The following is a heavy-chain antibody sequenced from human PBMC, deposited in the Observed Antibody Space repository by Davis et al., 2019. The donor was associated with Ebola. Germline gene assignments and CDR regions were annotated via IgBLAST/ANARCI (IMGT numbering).Heavy chain of an antibody. J-gene: IGHJ4*02. CDR1: GFTFSSYG. Sequence: PGGSLRLSCAASGFTFSSYGMHWVRQAPGKGLEWVAVIWYDGSNKYYADSVKGRFTISRDNSKNTLYLQMNSLRAEDTAVYYCAREGSTVTTYDNWGQGTLVTVSS. V-gene: IGHV3-33*01. D-gene: IGHD4-17*01. CDR3: AREGSTVTTYDN. CDR2: IWYDGSNK.